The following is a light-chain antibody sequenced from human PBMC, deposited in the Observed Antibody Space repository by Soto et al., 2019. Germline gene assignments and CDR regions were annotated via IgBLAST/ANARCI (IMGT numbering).Light chain of an antibody. CDR2: GAS. CDR1: QSVSSY. Sequence: IRLTHSPATLSLSPWEIATLSCRASQSVSSYLAWYQQKPGQAPRLLIYGASTRATGIPARFSGSGSGTEFTLTISSLQSEDFAVYHCQQYNNWPLITFGQGTRLEIK. CDR3: QQYNNWPLIT. V-gene: IGKV3-15*01. J-gene: IGKJ5*01.